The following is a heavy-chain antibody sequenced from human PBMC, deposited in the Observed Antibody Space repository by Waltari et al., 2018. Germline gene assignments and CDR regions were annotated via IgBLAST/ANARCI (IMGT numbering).Heavy chain of an antibody. CDR1: GGSISSGSYY. Sequence: QVQLQESGPGLVKPSQTLSLTCTVSGGSISSGSYYWSWIRQPAGKGLEWIGRIYTSGSTNYNPSLKSRVTISVDTSKNQFSLKLSSVTAADTAGYYCARDRDVQLGYFDYWGQGTLVTVSS. CDR3: ARDRDVQLGYFDY. V-gene: IGHV4-61*02. D-gene: IGHD6-6*01. J-gene: IGHJ4*02. CDR2: IYTSGST.